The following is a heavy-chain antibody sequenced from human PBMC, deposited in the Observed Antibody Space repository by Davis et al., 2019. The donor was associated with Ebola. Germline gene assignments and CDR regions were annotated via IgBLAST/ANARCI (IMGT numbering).Heavy chain of an antibody. D-gene: IGHD4-11*01. CDR3: AKGTYSQY. V-gene: IGHV3-30*18. J-gene: IGHJ4*02. CDR1: GFTFSSYG. Sequence: SLKISCAASGFTFSSYGMHWVRQAPGKGLEWVAVISYDGSNKYYADSVKGRFTISRDNSKNTLYLQMNSLRAEDTAVYYCAKGTYSQYWGQGTLVTVSS. CDR2: ISYDGSNK.